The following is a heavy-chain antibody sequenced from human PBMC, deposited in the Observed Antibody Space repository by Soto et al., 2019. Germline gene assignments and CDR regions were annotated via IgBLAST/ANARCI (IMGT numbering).Heavy chain of an antibody. J-gene: IGHJ6*02. CDR2: INAGNGNT. CDR1: GYTFTSYA. CDR3: ASSLRAAAGDLNYYYYYGMDV. V-gene: IGHV1-3*01. D-gene: IGHD6-13*01. Sequence: QVQLVQSGAEVKKPGASVKVSCKASGYTFTSYAMHWVRQAPGQRLEWMGWINAGNGNTKYSQKFQGRVTITRDTSASTAYMELSSLRSEDTAVYYCASSLRAAAGDLNYYYYYGMDVWGQGTTVTVSS.